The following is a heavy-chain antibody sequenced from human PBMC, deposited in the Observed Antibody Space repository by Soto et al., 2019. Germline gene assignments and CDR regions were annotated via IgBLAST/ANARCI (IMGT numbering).Heavy chain of an antibody. CDR1: GYTFTSYY. D-gene: IGHD3-9*01. CDR2: INPSGGST. CDR3: ARDDAELRYFDPPPPNNWFDP. J-gene: IGHJ5*02. Sequence: ASVKVSCKTSGYTFTSYYMHWVRQAPGQGLEWMGIINPSGGSTSYAQKFQGRVTMTRDTSTSTVYMELSSLRSEDTAVYYCARDDAELRYFDPPPPNNWFDPWGQGTLVTVSS. V-gene: IGHV1-46*01.